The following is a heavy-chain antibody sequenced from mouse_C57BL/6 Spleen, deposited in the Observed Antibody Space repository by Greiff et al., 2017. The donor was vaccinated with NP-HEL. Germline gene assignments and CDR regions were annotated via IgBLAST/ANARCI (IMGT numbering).Heavy chain of an antibody. CDR3: ARMMRGNYPYYAMDY. Sequence: QVTLKECGPGILQPSQTLSLTCSFSGFSLSTFGMGVGWIRQPSGQGLEWLAHIVCDVAKYYNPALNSRLTISKATSNNQVFPMISNVDTADTATYDVARMMRGNYPYYAMDYWGQGTSVTVSS. V-gene: IGHV8-8*01. CDR1: GFSLSTFGMG. J-gene: IGHJ4*01. D-gene: IGHD2-1*01. CDR2: IVCDVAK.